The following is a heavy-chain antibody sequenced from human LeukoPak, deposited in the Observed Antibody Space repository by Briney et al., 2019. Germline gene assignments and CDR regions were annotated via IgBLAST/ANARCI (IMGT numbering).Heavy chain of an antibody. V-gene: IGHV4-59*08. D-gene: IGHD6-13*01. CDR3: ARQTPHIAAAGTGWFDP. Sequence: SETLSLTCTVSGTSISGDYWSWIRQPPGKGLEWIGYIYYSGSTNYNPSLKSRVTISVDTSKNQSSLKLSSVTAADTAVYYCARQTPHIAAAGTGWFDPWGQGTLVTVSS. J-gene: IGHJ5*02. CDR1: GTSISGDY. CDR2: IYYSGST.